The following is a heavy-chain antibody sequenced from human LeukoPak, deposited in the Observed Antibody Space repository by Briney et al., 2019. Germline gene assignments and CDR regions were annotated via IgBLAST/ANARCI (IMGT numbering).Heavy chain of an antibody. Sequence: GGSLRLSCAASGFTFSSYSMNWVRQAPGKGLEWVSYISSSSSTIYYADSVKGRFTISRDNAKNSLYLQMNSLRAEDTAVCYRARYCSGGSCYGSDWFDPWGQGTLVTVSS. D-gene: IGHD2-15*01. CDR2: ISSSSSTI. CDR1: GFTFSSYS. CDR3: ARYCSGGSCYGSDWFDP. J-gene: IGHJ5*02. V-gene: IGHV3-48*04.